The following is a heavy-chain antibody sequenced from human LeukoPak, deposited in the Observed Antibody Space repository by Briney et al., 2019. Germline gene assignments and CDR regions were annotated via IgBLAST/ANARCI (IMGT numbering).Heavy chain of an antibody. CDR1: TASINSYY. V-gene: IGHV4-4*07. Sequence: SETLSLTCTVATASINSYYWGWVRQPAGRGLEWIGRIYTTGMTQYDPSLQSRVTMSVDTSQKQFSLNLRSVTAADTAIYFCVRHGYTASHFFLDYWSQGALVTVSS. CDR2: IYTTGMT. D-gene: IGHD5-18*01. J-gene: IGHJ4*02. CDR3: VRHGYTASHFFLDY.